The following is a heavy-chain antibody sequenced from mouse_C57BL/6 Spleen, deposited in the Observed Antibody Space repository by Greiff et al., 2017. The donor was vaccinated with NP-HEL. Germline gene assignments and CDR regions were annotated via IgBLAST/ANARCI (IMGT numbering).Heavy chain of an antibody. CDR3: ARGTGTPFFDY. CDR2: ISSGGSYT. J-gene: IGHJ2*01. V-gene: IGHV5-6*01. D-gene: IGHD4-1*01. CDR1: GFTFSSYG. Sequence: VQLKESGGDLVKPGGSLKLSCAASGFTFSSYGMSWVRQTPDKRLEWVATISSGGSYTYYPDSVKGRFTISRDNAKNTLYLQMSSLKSEDTAMYYCARGTGTPFFDYWGQGTTLTVSS.